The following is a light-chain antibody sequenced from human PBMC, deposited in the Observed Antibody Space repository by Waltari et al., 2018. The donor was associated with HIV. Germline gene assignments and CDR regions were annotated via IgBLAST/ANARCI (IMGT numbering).Light chain of an antibody. CDR2: AVS. Sequence: QSALTQPASASGSPGQSVAISCTGSSSDVGGYNYVSWYQHHPGNAPKLMIYAVSHRPSVASNRSSGSYSDNTASLTISGLQAEDEADYYGSSYTSSTSHVFGTGTKVTV. V-gene: IGLV2-14*03. J-gene: IGLJ1*01. CDR1: SSDVGGYNY. CDR3: SSYTSSTSHV.